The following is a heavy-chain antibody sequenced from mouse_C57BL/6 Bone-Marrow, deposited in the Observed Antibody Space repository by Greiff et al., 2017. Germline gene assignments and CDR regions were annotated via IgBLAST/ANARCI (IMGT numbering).Heavy chain of an antibody. CDR1: GYSFTSYY. CDR2: IYPGSGNT. J-gene: IGHJ4*01. D-gene: IGHD2-5*01. CDR3: ARGGAYYSNDGAMDY. V-gene: IGHV1-66*01. Sequence: QVQLQQSGPELVKPGASVKISCKASGYSFTSYYIHWVKQRPGPGLEWIGWIYPGSGNTKYNEKYKGKATLTADTSSSTAYMQLSSLTSEDSAVYYCARGGAYYSNDGAMDYWGQGTSVTVSS.